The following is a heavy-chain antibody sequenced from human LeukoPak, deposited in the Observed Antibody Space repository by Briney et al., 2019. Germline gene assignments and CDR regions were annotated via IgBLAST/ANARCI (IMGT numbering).Heavy chain of an antibody. V-gene: IGHV3-48*01. CDR2: ISSSSSTI. CDR3: ARDYDSSDKYTYYYYYMDV. D-gene: IGHD3-22*01. Sequence: GGSLRLSCAVSGFTFSSYSMNWVRQAPGKGLEWVSYISSSSSTIYYADSVKGRFTIPRDNAKNSLYLQMNSLRAEDTAVYYCARDYDSSDKYTYYYYYMDVWGKGTTVTVSS. J-gene: IGHJ6*03. CDR1: GFTFSSYS.